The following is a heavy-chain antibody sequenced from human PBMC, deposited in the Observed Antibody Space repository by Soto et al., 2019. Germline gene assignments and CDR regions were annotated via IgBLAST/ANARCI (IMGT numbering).Heavy chain of an antibody. Sequence: PSETLSLTCTVSGGSITGSSYYWGWIRQPPGKGLEWIGYIYYSGSTYYNPSLKSRVTISVDTSKNRFSLRLTSVTAADTAVYYCARVWGGAFDFWGQGTMVTVSS. CDR2: IYYSGST. V-gene: IGHV4-39*07. D-gene: IGHD3-10*01. CDR3: ARVWGGAFDF. CDR1: GGSITGSSYY. J-gene: IGHJ3*01.